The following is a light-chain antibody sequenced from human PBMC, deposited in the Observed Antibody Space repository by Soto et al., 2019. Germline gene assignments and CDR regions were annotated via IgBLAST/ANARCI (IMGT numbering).Light chain of an antibody. CDR2: YDT. J-gene: IGLJ2*01. CDR1: NIGSKS. CDR3: QVYDSSSDHPV. Sequence: SYELTQPPSVSVAPGKTARITCGGNNIGSKSVHWYQQKPGQAPVLVIYYDTDRPSGIPERFSGSNSGNTATLTISRVETGDEADYYCQVYDSSSDHPVFGGGTKLTVL. V-gene: IGLV3-21*04.